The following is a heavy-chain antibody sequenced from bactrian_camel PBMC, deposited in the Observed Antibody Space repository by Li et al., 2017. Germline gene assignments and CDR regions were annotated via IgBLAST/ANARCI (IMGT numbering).Heavy chain of an antibody. D-gene: IGHD3*01. Sequence: HVQLVESGGESVQAGGSLRLSCVVSELKYRRYRMAWFRQRPGKERVGVAAIYASSTPEGSTYYSDSAKGRFTISEGRAKNTVYLQMDSLKPEDTGIHYCAADWAPGENWVKAALSNPNIFNYWGQGTQVTFS. CDR1: ELKYRRYR. CDR3: AADWAPGENWVKAALSNPNIFNY. CDR2: IYASSTPEGST. J-gene: IGHJ4*01. V-gene: IGHV3-3*01.